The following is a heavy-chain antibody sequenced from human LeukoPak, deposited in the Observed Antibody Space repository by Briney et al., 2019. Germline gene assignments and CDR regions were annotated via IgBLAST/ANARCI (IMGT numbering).Heavy chain of an antibody. CDR2: ISSSSSYI. D-gene: IGHD4-11*01. CDR1: GFTFSSYS. J-gene: IGHJ4*02. CDR3: AKDPPSPDPYSNYLFDY. Sequence: GGSLRLSCAASGFTFSSYSMNWVRQAPGKGLEWVSSISSSSSYIYYADSVKGRFTISRDNSKNTLYLQMNSLRGEDTAVYYCAKDPPSPDPYSNYLFDYWGQGTLVTVSS. V-gene: IGHV3-21*01.